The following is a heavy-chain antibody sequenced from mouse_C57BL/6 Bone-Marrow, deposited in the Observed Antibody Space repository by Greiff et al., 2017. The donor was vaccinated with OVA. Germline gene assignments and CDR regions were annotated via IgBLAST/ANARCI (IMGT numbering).Heavy chain of an antibody. CDR3: ARRECSYWYFDV. J-gene: IGHJ1*03. CDR2: IHPNSGST. V-gene: IGHV1-64*01. Sequence: VQLQQPGAELVKPGASVKLSCKASGYTFTSYWMHWVKQRPGQGLEWIGMIHPNSGSTNYNEKFKSKATLTVGKSSSTAYMQLSSLTSEDSAVYYCARRECSYWYFDVWGTGTTVTVSS. CDR1: GYTFTSYW.